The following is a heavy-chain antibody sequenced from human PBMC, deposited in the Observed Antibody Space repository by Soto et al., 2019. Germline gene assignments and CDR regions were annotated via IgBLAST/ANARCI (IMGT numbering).Heavy chain of an antibody. CDR3: ARSIDS. CDR1: GGSISSSSYY. CDR2: ISYSGSI. Sequence: SETLSLTCTVSGGSISSSSYYWGWIRQPPGKGLEWIGSISYSGSIYYNPSLKSRVTISVDTSKNQFSLKLSSVTAADTAVYYCARSIDSWGQGTLVTVSS. J-gene: IGHJ5*01. V-gene: IGHV4-39*07.